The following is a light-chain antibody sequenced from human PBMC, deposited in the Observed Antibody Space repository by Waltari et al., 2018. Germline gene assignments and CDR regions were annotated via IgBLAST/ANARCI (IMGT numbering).Light chain of an antibody. J-gene: IGLJ2*01. CDR1: TNDVGRYAY. CDR3: SSYTSSNSVL. V-gene: IGLV2-14*03. Sequence: QSALPQPASVSGSPGQSIAISCTGTTNDVGRYAYVSWYQQHPGKAPKLMIYDVNRRPSGVSDRFFGSKSGNTASLTISGLQAEDEADYYCSSYTSSNSVLFGGGTHLTVL. CDR2: DVN.